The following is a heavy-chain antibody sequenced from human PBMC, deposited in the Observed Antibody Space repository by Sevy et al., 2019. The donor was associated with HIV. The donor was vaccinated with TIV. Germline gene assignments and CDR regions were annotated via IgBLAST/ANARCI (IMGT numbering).Heavy chain of an antibody. V-gene: IGHV4-39*01. Sequence: SETLSLTCTVSGDSISADSYYWGWIRQPPGKGLEWIGTVYFSGTTYYNPSLKSRVTISIDTSKNQFSLKLASVTAADRAVYWCARHGYGVYYYDSNNYYSFDSWGQGSQVTVSS. D-gene: IGHD3-22*01. J-gene: IGHJ4*02. CDR1: GDSISADSYY. CDR3: ARHGYGVYYYDSNNYYSFDS. CDR2: VYFSGTT.